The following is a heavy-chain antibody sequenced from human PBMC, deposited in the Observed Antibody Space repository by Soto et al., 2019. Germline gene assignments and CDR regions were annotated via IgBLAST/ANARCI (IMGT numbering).Heavy chain of an antibody. D-gene: IGHD2-2*02. V-gene: IGHV3-30*18. Sequence: GSLSLSFASSGLTFSSYEKHWVGQAPGKGLEWVAVISYDGSNKYYADSVKGRFTISRDNSKNTLYLQMNSLRAEDTAVYYCAKEGDCSSTSRYRWIAAAYEGNWYFDLWGRGTLLTVSS. CDR2: ISYDGSNK. CDR1: GLTFSSYE. J-gene: IGHJ2*01. CDR3: AKEGDCSSTSRYRWIAAAYEGNWYFDL.